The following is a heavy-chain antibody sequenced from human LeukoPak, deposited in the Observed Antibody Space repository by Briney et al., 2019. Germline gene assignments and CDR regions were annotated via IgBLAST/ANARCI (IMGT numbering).Heavy chain of an antibody. CDR2: INHSGST. D-gene: IGHD6-19*01. Sequence: PSETLSLTCAVYGGSFSGYYWSWIRQPPGKGLEWIGEINHSGSTNYSPSLKSRVTISVDTSKNQFSLKLSSVTAADTAVYYCARGLAVAGTSSWGQGTLVTVSS. CDR3: ARGLAVAGTSS. CDR1: GGSFSGYY. V-gene: IGHV4-34*01. J-gene: IGHJ4*02.